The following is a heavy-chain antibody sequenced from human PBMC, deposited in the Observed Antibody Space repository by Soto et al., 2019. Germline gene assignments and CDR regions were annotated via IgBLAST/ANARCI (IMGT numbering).Heavy chain of an antibody. Sequence: GGSLRLSCAASGFTFSSYGMHWVRQAPGKGLEWVAVISYDGSNKYYADSVKGRFTISRDNSKNTLYLQMNSLRAEDTAVYYCAKAESSSSRTSDYYYYYMDVWGKGTTVTVSS. CDR3: AKAESSSSRTSDYYYYYMDV. CDR1: GFTFSSYG. J-gene: IGHJ6*03. D-gene: IGHD6-6*01. V-gene: IGHV3-30*18. CDR2: ISYDGSNK.